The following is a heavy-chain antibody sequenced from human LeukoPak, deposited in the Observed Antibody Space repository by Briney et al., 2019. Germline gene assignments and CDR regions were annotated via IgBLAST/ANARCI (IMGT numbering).Heavy chain of an antibody. Sequence: SGPTLVNPTQTLRLTCTVSGFSLSTSGMCVSWIRQPPVKALEWLARIAWDDDKYYSTSLKTRLTISKDTSKNQVVLTMTNMDPVDTATYYCARQRMTTVTTLPFDSWGQGILVTASS. CDR2: IAWDDDK. J-gene: IGHJ4*02. D-gene: IGHD4-17*01. CDR3: ARQRMTTVTTLPFDS. CDR1: GFSLSTSGMC. V-gene: IGHV2-70*11.